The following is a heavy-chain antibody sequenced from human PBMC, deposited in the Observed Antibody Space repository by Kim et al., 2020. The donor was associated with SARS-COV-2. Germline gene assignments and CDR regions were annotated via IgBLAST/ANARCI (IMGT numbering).Heavy chain of an antibody. CDR2: TYYRSKWYN. CDR1: GDSVSSNSAA. CDR3: ARSAGYSSGWYKAEGPEYFQH. Sequence: SQTLSLTCAISGDSVSSNSAAWNWIRQSPSRGLEWLGRTYYRSKWYNDYAVSVKSRITINPDTSKNQFSLQLNSVTPEDTAVYYCARSAGYSSGWYKAEGPEYFQHWGQGTLVTVSS. D-gene: IGHD6-19*01. V-gene: IGHV6-1*01. J-gene: IGHJ1*01.